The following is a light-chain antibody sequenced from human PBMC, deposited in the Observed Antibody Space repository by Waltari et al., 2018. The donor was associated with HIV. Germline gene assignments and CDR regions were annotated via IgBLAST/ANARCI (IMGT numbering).Light chain of an antibody. CDR2: AAS. CDR3: QKYNIAPFS. J-gene: IGKJ3*01. Sequence: DMQMTQSPSSLSASVGDRITITCRASEDISNHLAWYQQRPGKVPKLLISAASTLQSGVPSRFSGTGSGSFFTLTISSLQPEDVATYFCQKYNIAPFSFGPGTKVDLK. V-gene: IGKV1-27*01. CDR1: EDISNH.